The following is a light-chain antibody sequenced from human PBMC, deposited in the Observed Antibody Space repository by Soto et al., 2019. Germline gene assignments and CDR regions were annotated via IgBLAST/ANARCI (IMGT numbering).Light chain of an antibody. CDR3: QQGSSFPPT. CDR1: QGISSS. V-gene: IGKV1-12*01. J-gene: IGKJ5*01. CDR2: GAS. Sequence: DIQMTQSPSSVSASVGDRVTITCRASQGISSSLAWYQQRPGTAPKLLIYGASSLQGGVPSRFSGSGSGTDFTLTISSLQPEDFATYYCQQGSSFPPTFGQGTRLDIK.